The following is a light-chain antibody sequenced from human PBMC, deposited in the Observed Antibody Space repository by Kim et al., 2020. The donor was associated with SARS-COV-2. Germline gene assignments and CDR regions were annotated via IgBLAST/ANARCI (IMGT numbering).Light chain of an antibody. CDR2: GNS. CDR1: HSNIGAGYD. Sequence: SVTISRTEHHSNIGAGYDVHWYQQLPETAPKLLIYGNSNRPSGVPDRFSGSKSGTSASLAITGLQAEDEADYYCQSYDSSLSGYVFGTGTKVTVL. CDR3: QSYDSSLSGYV. V-gene: IGLV1-40*01. J-gene: IGLJ1*01.